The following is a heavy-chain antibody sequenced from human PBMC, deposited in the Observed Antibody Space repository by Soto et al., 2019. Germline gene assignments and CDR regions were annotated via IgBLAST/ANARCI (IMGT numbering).Heavy chain of an antibody. CDR1: GGTFSRHA. V-gene: IGHV1-69*01. CDR2: IIPIFGTA. CDR3: ARGWGYDSNDYYYAY. Sequence: QVQLVQSGAEVRKPGSSVKVSCKASGGTFSRHAISWVRQAPGQGLEWMGGIIPIFGTANHAQKFQGRVTIIADESTSTVYMEVSSLRSEDTAMYYCARGWGYDSNDYYYAYWGQGTLVLVSS. D-gene: IGHD3-22*01. J-gene: IGHJ4*02.